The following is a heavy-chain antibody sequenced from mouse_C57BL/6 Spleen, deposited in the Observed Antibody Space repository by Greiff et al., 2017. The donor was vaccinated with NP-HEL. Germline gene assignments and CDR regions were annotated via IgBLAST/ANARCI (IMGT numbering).Heavy chain of an antibody. D-gene: IGHD2-1*01. CDR1: GYTFTSYW. CDR2: IDPSDSET. J-gene: IGHJ2*01. CDR3: ARVGDTYGNYDYFDY. Sequence: QVQLQQPGAELVRPGSSVKLSCKASGYTFTSYWMHWVKQRPIQGLEWIGNIDPSDSETHYNQKFKDKATLTVDKSSSTAYMQLSSLTSEDSAVYYCARVGDTYGNYDYFDYWGQGTTLTVSS. V-gene: IGHV1-52*01.